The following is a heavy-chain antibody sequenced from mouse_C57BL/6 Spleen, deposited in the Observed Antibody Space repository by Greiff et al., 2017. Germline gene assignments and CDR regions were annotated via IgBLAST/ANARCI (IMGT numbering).Heavy chain of an antibody. D-gene: IGHD3-3*01. CDR1: GYAFSSSW. V-gene: IGHV1-82*01. J-gene: IGHJ1*03. CDR2: IYPGDGDT. Sequence: VQLQQSGPELVKPGASVKISCKASGYAFSSSWMNWVKQRPGKGLEWIGRIYPGDGDTNYNGKFKGKATLTADKSSSTAYMQLSSLTSEDSAVYFGGRRGDGGYFDVWGTGTTVTVSS. CDR3: GRRGDGGYFDV.